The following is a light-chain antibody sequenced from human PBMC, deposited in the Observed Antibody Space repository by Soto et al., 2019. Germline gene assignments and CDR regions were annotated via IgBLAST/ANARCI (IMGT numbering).Light chain of an antibody. CDR3: QHRSNWPPIST. V-gene: IGKV3-11*01. CDR2: DTS. J-gene: IGKJ3*01. CDR1: QSIDNY. Sequence: EIVLTQSPATLSLSPGERATLSCRASQSIDNYLAWYQQKPGQAPRLLIYDTSNRVTGIPARFSGSGSGTDCTLTVSGLEPEDFAVYYCQHRSNWPPISTFGPGTKVDIK.